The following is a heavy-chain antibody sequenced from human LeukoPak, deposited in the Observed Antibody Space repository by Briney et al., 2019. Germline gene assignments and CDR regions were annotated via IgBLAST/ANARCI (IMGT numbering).Heavy chain of an antibody. Sequence: SETLSLTCTVSGGSISGYYWIWIRQPPGKGLEWIAYIYSSGTTKYNPSLRSRVTISVDTSKMQFSLNLSSVTAADTAPYFCARRAPYFNYYMDVWGKGTTVTVSS. CDR3: ARRAPYFNYYMDV. CDR1: GGSISGYY. J-gene: IGHJ6*03. CDR2: IYSSGTT. V-gene: IGHV4-59*01.